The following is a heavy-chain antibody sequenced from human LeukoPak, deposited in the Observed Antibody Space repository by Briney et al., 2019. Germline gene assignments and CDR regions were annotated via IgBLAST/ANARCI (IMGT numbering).Heavy chain of an antibody. J-gene: IGHJ4*02. Sequence: SETLSLTCTVSGGSISSYYWSWIRQPPGKGLEWIGYIYYSGSTNYNPSLKSRVTISVDTSKNQFSLKLSSVTAADTAVYYCARGDNWNDHYFDYWGQGTLVTVSS. V-gene: IGHV4-59*01. CDR2: IYYSGST. CDR1: GGSISSYY. D-gene: IGHD1-1*01. CDR3: ARGDNWNDHYFDY.